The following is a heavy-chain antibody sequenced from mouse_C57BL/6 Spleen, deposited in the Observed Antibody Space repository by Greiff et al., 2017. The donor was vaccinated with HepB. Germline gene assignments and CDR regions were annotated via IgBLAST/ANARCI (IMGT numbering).Heavy chain of an antibody. CDR1: GYTFTSYW. J-gene: IGHJ2*01. CDR2: IYPGSGST. CDR3: ARSRDGYSYYFDY. Sequence: VQLQQSGAELVKPGASVKMSCKASGYTFTSYWITWVKQRPGQGLEWIGDIYPGSGSTNYNEKFKSKATLTVDTSSSTAYMQLSSLTSEDSAVYYCARSRDGYSYYFDYWGQGTTLTVSS. V-gene: IGHV1-55*01. D-gene: IGHD2-3*01.